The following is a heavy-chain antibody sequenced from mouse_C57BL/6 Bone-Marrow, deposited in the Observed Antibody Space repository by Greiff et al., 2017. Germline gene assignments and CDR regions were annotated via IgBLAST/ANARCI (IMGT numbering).Heavy chain of an antibody. CDR3: AGNYDSMDY. D-gene: IGHD2-1*01. Sequence: EVKLQESGAELVRPGSSVTMSCKTSGYTFTSYGINWVKQRPGQGLEWIGYIYIGTGYTEYNEKFKGKATLTSDTSSSTAYMQLSSLTSEDSAIXFCAGNYDSMDYWGQGTSVTVSS. J-gene: IGHJ4*01. V-gene: IGHV1-58*01. CDR2: IYIGTGYT. CDR1: GYTFTSYG.